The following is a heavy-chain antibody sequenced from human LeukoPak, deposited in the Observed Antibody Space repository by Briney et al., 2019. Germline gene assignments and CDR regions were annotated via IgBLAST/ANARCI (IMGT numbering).Heavy chain of an antibody. CDR1: GGSFSDYY. V-gene: IGHV4-34*01. Sequence: PSETLSLTCAVYGGSFSDYYWIRRPPGKGLEWIGKINHGGSTNYNPSLKSRVTISVGTSENHFSLKLTSVTAADTAVYYCALCDSSGYYYSYWGQGTLVTVSS. D-gene: IGHD3-22*01. CDR3: ALCDSSGYYYSY. CDR2: INHGGST. J-gene: IGHJ4*02.